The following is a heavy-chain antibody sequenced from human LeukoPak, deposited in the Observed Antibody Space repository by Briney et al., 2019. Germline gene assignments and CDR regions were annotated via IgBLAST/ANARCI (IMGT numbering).Heavy chain of an antibody. CDR3: AKTIAAPAGDVFDI. CDR2: IGAGSGAIT. CDR1: GFTFSSYA. D-gene: IGHD6-13*01. V-gene: IGHV3-23*01. J-gene: IGHJ3*02. Sequence: GGSLRLSCVASGFTFSSYAMRWVRQAPGKGLEWVSAIGAGSGAITIYADSVKGRFTTSRDNSKNTLYLQMNSLRAEDTALCYCAKTIAAPAGDVFDIWGQGTMVTVSS.